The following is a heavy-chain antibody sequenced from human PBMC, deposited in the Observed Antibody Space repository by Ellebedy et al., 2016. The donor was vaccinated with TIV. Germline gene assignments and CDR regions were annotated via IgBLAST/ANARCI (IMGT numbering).Heavy chain of an antibody. V-gene: IGHV3-49*03. CDR2: IRSKAYGGTT. J-gene: IGHJ4*02. Sequence: GGSLRLXXTASGFTFGDYAMSWFRQAPGKGLEWVGFIRSKAYGGTTEYAASVKGRFTISRDDSKSIAYLQMNSLKTEDTAVYYCTRDHVVPAAILGPHFDYWGQGTLVTVSS. CDR1: GFTFGDYA. D-gene: IGHD2-2*01. CDR3: TRDHVVPAAILGPHFDY.